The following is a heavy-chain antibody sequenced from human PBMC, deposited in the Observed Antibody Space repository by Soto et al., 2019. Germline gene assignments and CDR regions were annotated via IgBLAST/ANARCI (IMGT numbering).Heavy chain of an antibody. CDR2: IYYSGST. Sequence: KTSETLSLTCTVSGGSISSGGYYWSWIRQHPGKGLEWIGYIYYSGSTYYNPSLKSRVTISVDTSKNQFSLKLSSVTAADTAVYYCARVEAASDNYGMDVWGQGTTVTVSS. J-gene: IGHJ6*02. D-gene: IGHD6-13*01. V-gene: IGHV4-31*03. CDR1: GGSISSGGYY. CDR3: ARVEAASDNYGMDV.